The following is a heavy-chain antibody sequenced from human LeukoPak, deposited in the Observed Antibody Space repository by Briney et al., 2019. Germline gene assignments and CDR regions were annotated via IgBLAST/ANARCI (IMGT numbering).Heavy chain of an antibody. J-gene: IGHJ3*02. D-gene: IGHD2-15*01. V-gene: IGHV6-1*01. CDR3: ARDPPAAGQTLTAFDI. CDR1: GDSVSSNSAT. CDR2: TYYRSKWYN. Sequence: SQTLSLTCAISGDSVSSNSATWNWIRQSPSRGLEWLGRTYYRSKWYNDYAVSVKSRVRIKPATSKNQFSLQLSSVTPEDTAMYFCARDPPAAGQTLTAFDIWGQGTMVTVSS.